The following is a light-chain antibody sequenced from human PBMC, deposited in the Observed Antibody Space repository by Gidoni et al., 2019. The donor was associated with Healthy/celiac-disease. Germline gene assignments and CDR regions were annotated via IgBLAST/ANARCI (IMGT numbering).Light chain of an antibody. CDR2: DAS. Sequence: DSQMTQSPSSLSASVGDRVTITCQASQDISNYLNWCQQKPGKAPKLLIYDASNLETGVPSRFSGSGSGTDFTFTISSLQPEDIATYYCQQYDNLPLTFGPGTKVDIK. CDR3: QQYDNLPLT. V-gene: IGKV1-33*01. J-gene: IGKJ3*01. CDR1: QDISNY.